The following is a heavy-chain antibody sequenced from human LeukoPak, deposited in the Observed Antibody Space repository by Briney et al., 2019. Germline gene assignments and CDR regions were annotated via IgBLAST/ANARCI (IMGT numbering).Heavy chain of an antibody. CDR3: AREEYCSSTSCPPRTYYYYYYGMDV. CDR2: ISAYNGNT. J-gene: IGHJ6*02. D-gene: IGHD2-2*01. V-gene: IGHV1-18*01. CDR1: GYTFTSYG. Sequence: ASVKVSCKASGYTFTSYGISWVRQAPGQGLEWMGRISAYNGNTNYAQKLQGRVTMTTDTSTSTAYMELRSLRSDDTAVYYCAREEYCSSTSCPPRTYYYYYYGMDVWGQGTTVTVSS.